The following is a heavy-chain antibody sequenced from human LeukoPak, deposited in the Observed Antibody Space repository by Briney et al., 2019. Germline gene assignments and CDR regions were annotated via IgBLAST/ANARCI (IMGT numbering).Heavy chain of an antibody. CDR1: GYTLTELS. D-gene: IGHD1-14*01. CDR2: FDPEDGET. Sequence: GASVKVSCKVSGYTLTELSMHWVRQAPGKGLEWMGGFDPEDGETIYAQKFQGRVTMTEDTSTDTAYMELSSLRSEDTAVYYCATPTRSYYGMDFWGQGTTVTVSS. CDR3: ATPTRSYYGMDF. J-gene: IGHJ6*02. V-gene: IGHV1-24*01.